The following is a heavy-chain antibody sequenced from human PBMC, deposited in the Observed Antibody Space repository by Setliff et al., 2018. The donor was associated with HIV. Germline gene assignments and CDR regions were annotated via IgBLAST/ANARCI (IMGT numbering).Heavy chain of an antibody. Sequence: ASVKVSCKASGYKFTGHHIQWMRQAPGQGLEWMGRIHPNTGSTNYLQEFQGRVTITRDTSASTAYMELSSLRSEDTAVYYCAREGKFRYYYYMDVWGKGTTVTVSS. CDR2: IHPNTGST. CDR1: GYKFTGHH. V-gene: IGHV1-2*06. CDR3: AREGKFRYYYYMDV. D-gene: IGHD3-10*01. J-gene: IGHJ6*03.